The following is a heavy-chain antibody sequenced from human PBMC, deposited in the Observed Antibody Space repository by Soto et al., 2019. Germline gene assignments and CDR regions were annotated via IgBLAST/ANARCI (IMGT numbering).Heavy chain of an antibody. J-gene: IGHJ3*02. V-gene: IGHV3-9*01. CDR2: ISWKSGDI. CDR1: GFKFDDYA. Sequence: EVQLVESGGGLVQPGGSLRLSCAASGFKFDDYAMQWVRQAPGKGLEWVSGISWKSGDINYADSVKGRFTISRDNAKNCLFLQMNNLSADDTALYYCVKEKVPTFLHAFDIWGQGTMVTVSS. CDR3: VKEKVPTFLHAFDI. D-gene: IGHD3-16*01.